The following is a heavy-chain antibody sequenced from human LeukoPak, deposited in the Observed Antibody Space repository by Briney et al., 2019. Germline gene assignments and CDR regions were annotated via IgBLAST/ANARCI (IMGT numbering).Heavy chain of an antibody. Sequence: SETLSLTCTVSGGSISSYYWSWIQQPAGKGLEWIGRIYTSGSTNYNPSLKSRVTMSVDTSKNQFSLKLSSVTAADTAVYYCARDGDDYSNYYWFDPWGQGTLVTVSS. D-gene: IGHD4-11*01. CDR3: ARDGDDYSNYYWFDP. V-gene: IGHV4-4*07. CDR1: GGSISSYY. CDR2: IYTSGST. J-gene: IGHJ5*02.